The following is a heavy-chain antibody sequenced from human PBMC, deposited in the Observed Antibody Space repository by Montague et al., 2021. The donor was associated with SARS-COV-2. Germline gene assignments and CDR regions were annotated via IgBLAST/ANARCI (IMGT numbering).Heavy chain of an antibody. Sequence: TLSLTCTVSGGSISSGSYYWSWIRQPPGKGLEWIGRIYTSGSTNYNPSLKSRVTISVDTSKNQFSLKLSSVTAADTAVYYCARVAGFDFDYWGQGTLVTVSS. CDR1: GGSISSGSYY. J-gene: IGHJ4*02. CDR2: IYTSGST. V-gene: IGHV4-61*02. CDR3: ARVAGFDFDY.